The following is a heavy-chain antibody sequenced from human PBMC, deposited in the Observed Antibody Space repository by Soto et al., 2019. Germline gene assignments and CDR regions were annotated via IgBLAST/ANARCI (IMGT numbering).Heavy chain of an antibody. V-gene: IGHV3-66*03. CDR1: GFTVRSNY. Sequence: GGSLRLSCAASGFTVRSNYMSWVRQAPGKGLEWVSSLNGRGDSTYHADSVKGRFTISRDNSKNTLYLQMNSLRAEDAAAYSCARSQGYRVESQLQYWGYFDSWGQGTLVTVSS. CDR2: LNGRGDST. D-gene: IGHD2-2*02. J-gene: IGHJ4*02. CDR3: ARSQGYRVESQLQYWGYFDS.